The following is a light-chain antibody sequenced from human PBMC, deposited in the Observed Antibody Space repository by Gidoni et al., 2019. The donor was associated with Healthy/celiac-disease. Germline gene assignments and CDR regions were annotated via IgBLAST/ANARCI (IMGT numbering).Light chain of an antibody. V-gene: IGLV3-21*02. Sequence: SYELTQPPSVSVAPGQTARIACGGNKIGIKSVHWYQQKPGPAPVLVVYDESDRPSGIPERFSGSKLGTTATLSITRVEAGDEADYYCQVWDSDSDHYVFGAGTKVTVL. J-gene: IGLJ1*01. CDR3: QVWDSDSDHYV. CDR1: KIGIKS. CDR2: DES.